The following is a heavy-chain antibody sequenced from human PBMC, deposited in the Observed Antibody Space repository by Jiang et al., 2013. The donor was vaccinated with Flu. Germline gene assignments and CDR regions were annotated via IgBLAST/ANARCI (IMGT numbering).Heavy chain of an antibody. CDR3: ARFGQWLAFGDFGFDM. Sequence: GSGLVKPSETLSLTCTVSGGSISNSYWSWIRQPPGKGLEWIAYIYTSGNTNYNPSLKSRVTMSIDTSQNQFSLNLTSVTAADTAMYFCARFGQWLAFGDFGFDMWGQGTMVTVSS. V-gene: IGHV4-4*08. D-gene: IGHD6-19*01. CDR2: IYTSGNT. CDR1: GGSISNSY. J-gene: IGHJ3*02.